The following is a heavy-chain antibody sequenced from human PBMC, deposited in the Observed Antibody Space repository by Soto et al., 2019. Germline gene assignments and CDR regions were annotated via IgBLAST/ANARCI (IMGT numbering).Heavy chain of an antibody. D-gene: IGHD1-7*01. V-gene: IGHV1-69*13. CDR3: ARDQGITGTPYYYYYGMDV. CDR2: IIPIFGTA. CDR1: GGTFSSYA. Sequence: SVKVSCKASGGTFSSYAISWVRQAPGQGLEWMGGIIPIFGTANYAQKFQGRVTITADESTSTAYMELSSLGSEDTAVYYCARDQGITGTPYYYYYGMDVWGQGTTVTVSS. J-gene: IGHJ6*02.